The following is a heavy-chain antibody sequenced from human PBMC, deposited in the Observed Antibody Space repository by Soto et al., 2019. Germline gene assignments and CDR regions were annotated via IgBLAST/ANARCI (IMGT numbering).Heavy chain of an antibody. J-gene: IGHJ4*02. D-gene: IGHD3-10*01. CDR3: ARGNDGSGSYYRRYFDY. V-gene: IGHV3-21*01. CDR2: ISSSSGYI. CDR1: GFTFSSYS. Sequence: GGSLRLSCAASGFTFSSYSMNWVRQAPGKGLEWVSSISSSSGYIYYADSVKGRFTISRDNAKNSLYLQMNSLRAEDTAVYYCARGNDGSGSYYRRYFDYWGQGTLVTVSS.